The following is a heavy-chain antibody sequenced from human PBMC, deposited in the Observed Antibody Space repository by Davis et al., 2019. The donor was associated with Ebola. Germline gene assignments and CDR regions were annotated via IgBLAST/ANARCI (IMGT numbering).Heavy chain of an antibody. CDR3: ARESVYYGSGSYYSLFDY. V-gene: IGHV3-21*01. J-gene: IGHJ4*02. CDR1: GFTFSSYS. Sequence: GGSLRLSCAASGFTFSSYSMNWVRQAPGKGLEWVSSISSSSSYIYYADSVKGRFTISRDNAKNSLYLQMNSLRAEDTAVYYCARESVYYGSGSYYSLFDYWGQGTLVTVSS. D-gene: IGHD3-10*01. CDR2: ISSSSSYI.